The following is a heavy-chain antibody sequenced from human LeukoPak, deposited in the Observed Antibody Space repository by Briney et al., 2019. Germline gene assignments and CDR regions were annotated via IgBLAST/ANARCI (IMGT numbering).Heavy chain of an antibody. CDR2: ISGSGVST. CDR1: GFTFSSYA. CDR3: AKDYSALWLYFDY. V-gene: IGHV3-23*01. D-gene: IGHD5-18*01. Sequence: PGGSLRLSCAASGFTFSSYAMSWVRQAPGKGLEWFSAISGSGVSTYYADSVKGRFTISRDNSKNTLYLQMNSLGAEDTAVYYCAKDYSALWLYFDYWGQGTLVTVSS. J-gene: IGHJ4*02.